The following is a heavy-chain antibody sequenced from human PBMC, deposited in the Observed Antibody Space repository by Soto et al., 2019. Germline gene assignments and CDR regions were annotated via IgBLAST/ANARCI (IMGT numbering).Heavy chain of an antibody. CDR3: AREGYSSRWNPIDY. J-gene: IGHJ4*02. D-gene: IGHD6-13*01. CDR2: IDSSGST. CDR1: GVSICFYY. Sequence: PSETLSLTCTVSGVSICFYYWSWIRQPPGKGLEWIAYIDSSGSTKYNPSLKSRVTISLDTSRNQLSLKLNSVTAADTAVYYCAREGYSSRWNPIDYWGQGTQVTVSS. V-gene: IGHV4-59*01.